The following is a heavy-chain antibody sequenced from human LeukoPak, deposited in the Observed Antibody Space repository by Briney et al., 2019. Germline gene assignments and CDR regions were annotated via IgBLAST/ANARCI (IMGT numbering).Heavy chain of an antibody. V-gene: IGHV3-30*18. CDR2: ISYDGSNK. J-gene: IGHJ4*02. Sequence: GGSLRLSCAASGFTFSSYAMHWVRQAPGKGLEWVALISYDGSNKYYADSVKGRITISRDDSKNTLYLQMNSLRAEDTAVYYCAKDRHFESNVLGYWGQGTLVTVSS. CDR3: AKDRHFESNVLGY. CDR1: GFTFSSYA. D-gene: IGHD3-3*02.